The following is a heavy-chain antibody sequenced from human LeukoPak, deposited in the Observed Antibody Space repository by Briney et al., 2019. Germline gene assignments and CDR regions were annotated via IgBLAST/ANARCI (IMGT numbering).Heavy chain of an antibody. D-gene: IGHD5-18*01. CDR3: ARRGVIQLGDYYGMDV. V-gene: IGHV4-39*01. J-gene: IGHJ6*02. Sequence: SETLSLTCTVSGGSISSSSYYWGWIRQPPGKGLEWIGSIYYSGSTYYNPSLKSRVTISVDTSKNQFSLKLSSVNAADTAVYYCARRGVIQLGDYYGMDVWGQGTTVTVSS. CDR2: IYYSGST. CDR1: GGSISSSSYY.